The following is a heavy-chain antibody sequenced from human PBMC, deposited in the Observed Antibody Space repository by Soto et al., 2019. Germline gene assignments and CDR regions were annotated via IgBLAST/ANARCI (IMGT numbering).Heavy chain of an antibody. CDR3: AHSRNLITEDAQVGDFDY. J-gene: IGHJ4*02. CDR1: GFSLTTDGEG. CDR2: IYWDDDE. Sequence: QITLKESGPTLVKSTQTLTLTCTFSGFSLTTDGEGVGWVRQSPGEALEGLALIYWDDDERYSPSLKTRLTITKDISRNQVVLVMTSMEPVDTGTYFCAHSRNLITEDAQVGDFDYWGQGTLV. D-gene: IGHD1-26*01. V-gene: IGHV2-5*02.